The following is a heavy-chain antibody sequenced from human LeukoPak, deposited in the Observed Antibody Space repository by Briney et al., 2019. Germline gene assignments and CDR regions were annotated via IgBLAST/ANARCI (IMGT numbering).Heavy chain of an antibody. D-gene: IGHD3-9*01. V-gene: IGHV3-23*01. CDR1: GFTFSDYG. CDR2: ISGTGDRT. Sequence: GGSLRLSCAASGFTFSDYGMSWVRQAPGKGLEWVSSISGTGDRTYFADSVKGRVTISRDNSKNTLYLQMNSLRAEDTALYYCAKLPTGYPNWFDPWGQGTLVTVSS. CDR3: AKLPTGYPNWFDP. J-gene: IGHJ5*02.